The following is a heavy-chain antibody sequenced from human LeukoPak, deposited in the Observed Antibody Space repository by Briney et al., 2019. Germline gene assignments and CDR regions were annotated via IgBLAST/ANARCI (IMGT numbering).Heavy chain of an antibody. V-gene: IGHV4-59*08. Sequence: SETLSLTYTVSGGSISSYYWSWNRQPPGKGLEWIGYIYYSGSTNYNPSLKSRVTISVDTSKNQFSLKLSSVTAADTAVYYCATGGNGDYFDYGPQGTLVTVSS. CDR1: GGSISSYY. CDR3: ATGGNGDYFDY. D-gene: IGHD3-16*01. CDR2: IYYSGST. J-gene: IGHJ4*02.